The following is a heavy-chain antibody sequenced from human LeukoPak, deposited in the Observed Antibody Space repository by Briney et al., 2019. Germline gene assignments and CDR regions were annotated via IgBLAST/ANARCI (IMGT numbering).Heavy chain of an antibody. V-gene: IGHV3-23*01. CDR2: ISGSGGST. CDR1: GFTFSSYA. J-gene: IGHJ4*02. D-gene: IGHD6-19*01. CDR3: AKPLEQWPVPWDY. Sequence: GGSLRLSCAASGFTFSSYATSWVRQAPGKGLEWVSAISGSGGSTYYADSVKGRFTISRDNSKNTLYLQMNSLRAEDTAVYYCAKPLEQWPVPWDYWGQGTLVTVSS.